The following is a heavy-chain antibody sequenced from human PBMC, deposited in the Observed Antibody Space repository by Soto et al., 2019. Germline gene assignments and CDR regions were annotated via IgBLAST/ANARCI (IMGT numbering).Heavy chain of an antibody. J-gene: IGHJ4*02. CDR1: GFTLSSYA. CDR2: ISGSGGSI. V-gene: IGHV3-23*01. Sequence: EVQLLESGGGLVQPGGSLRLSCAASGFTLSSYAMSWVRQAPGKGLEWVSAISGSGGSIYYADSVKGRFTISRDNSKNTLYLQMNSLRAEDTAVYYCAKDWAPSLVVVPAAIDYWGQGTLVTVSS. CDR3: AKDWAPSLVVVPAAIDY. D-gene: IGHD2-2*01.